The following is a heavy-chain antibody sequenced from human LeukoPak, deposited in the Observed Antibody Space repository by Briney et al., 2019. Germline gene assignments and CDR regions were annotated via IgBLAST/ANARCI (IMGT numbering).Heavy chain of an antibody. V-gene: IGHV1-8*01. Sequence: ASVKVSCKASEYTFKNYDINWVRQAPGQGLEWMAWMNPNNDNAGSAQKFQGRVTMTRDTSINTAYMELSSLRSDDTGVYYCARAAAGGDDPFDVWGQGSLIIVSS. D-gene: IGHD6-25*01. J-gene: IGHJ3*01. CDR2: MNPNNDNA. CDR1: EYTFKNYD. CDR3: ARAAAGGDDPFDV.